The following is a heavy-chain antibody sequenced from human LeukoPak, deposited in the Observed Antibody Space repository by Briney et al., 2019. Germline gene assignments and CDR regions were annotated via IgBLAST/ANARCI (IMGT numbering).Heavy chain of an antibody. CDR2: INPSGGST. J-gene: IGHJ4*02. CDR1: GYTFTSYY. D-gene: IGHD3-3*01. Sequence: ASVKVSCKASGYTFTSYYMHWVRQAPGQGLEWMGIINPSGGSTSYAQKFQGRVTMTRDTSTSTVYMELSSLRSEDTAVYYCARGPNTYYDFWSGYYKRGAFDYWGQGTLVTVSS. CDR3: ARGPNTYYDFWSGYYKRGAFDY. V-gene: IGHV1-46*01.